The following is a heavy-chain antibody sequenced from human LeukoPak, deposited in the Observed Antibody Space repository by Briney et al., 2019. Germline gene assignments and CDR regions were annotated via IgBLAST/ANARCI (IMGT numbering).Heavy chain of an antibody. CDR1: GDSFSTNTAA. J-gene: IGHJ6*02. V-gene: IGHV6-1*01. Sequence: SQTLSLTCAISGDSFSTNTAAWNWFRQSPSRGLEWLGRTYYASRWYNDYAVSVRSRITINPDTSKNQFSLQLNSVTPEDTAVYYCARAAVITLTYSYYGMDVWGQGTAVTVSS. D-gene: IGHD4-23*01. CDR3: ARAAVITLTYSYYGMDV. CDR2: TYYASRWYN.